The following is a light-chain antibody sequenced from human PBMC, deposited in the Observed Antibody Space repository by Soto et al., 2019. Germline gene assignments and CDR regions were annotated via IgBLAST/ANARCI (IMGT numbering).Light chain of an antibody. CDR2: DAS. J-gene: IGKJ5*01. Sequence: VFTKTPTPLSLSPGERAPPSCRGSQSVSTYLAWYQQKPGQAPRLLIYDASNRATGIPARFSGSGSATDFTLTISSLEPEDFAVYYCQQRSSWITFGQGTRLEIK. CDR1: QSVSTY. CDR3: QQRSSWIT. V-gene: IGKV3-11*01.